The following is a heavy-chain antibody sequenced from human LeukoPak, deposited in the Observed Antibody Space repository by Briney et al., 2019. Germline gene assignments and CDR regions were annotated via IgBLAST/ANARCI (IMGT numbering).Heavy chain of an antibody. CDR1: GYSISSGFY. Sequence: SETLSLTCTVSGYSISSGFYWGWIRQPPGKGLEWIGSIYHSGSTYYNPSLKSRVTISVDTSKNQFSLKLSSVTAADTAVYYCARDIRSEYSSSSNWFDPWGQGTLVTVSS. D-gene: IGHD6-6*01. CDR3: ARDIRSEYSSSSNWFDP. J-gene: IGHJ5*02. CDR2: IYHSGST. V-gene: IGHV4-38-2*02.